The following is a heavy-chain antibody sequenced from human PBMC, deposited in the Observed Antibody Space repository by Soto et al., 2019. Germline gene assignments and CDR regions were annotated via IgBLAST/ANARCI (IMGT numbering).Heavy chain of an antibody. V-gene: IGHV3-30-3*01. CDR2: ISYDGRNK. CDR1: GFTFSSYA. J-gene: IGHJ4*02. D-gene: IGHD1-26*01. Sequence: QVQLVESGGGVVQPGRSLRLSCAASGFTFSSYAMHWVRQAPGKGLEWVAVISYDGRNKYYADSVKGRFTISRDNSKNPLYLQMNSLRAEDTAVYYCARESGMGGSYDYWCQGTLVTVSS. CDR3: ARESGMGGSYDY.